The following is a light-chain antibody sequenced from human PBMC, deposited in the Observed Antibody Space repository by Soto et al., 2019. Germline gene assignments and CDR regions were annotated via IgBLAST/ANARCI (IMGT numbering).Light chain of an antibody. J-gene: IGKJ4*01. CDR2: AAS. Sequence: AIQMTQSPSSLSASVGDRVSISCRASDDIRDDLGWYQQKPGKAPTLLIYAASILQSGVPSRFSGSGSGTDFTLTISSLQPEDFATYSCLQDYNYPPSFGGGTKVEI. CDR1: DDIRDD. V-gene: IGKV1-6*02. CDR3: LQDYNYPPS.